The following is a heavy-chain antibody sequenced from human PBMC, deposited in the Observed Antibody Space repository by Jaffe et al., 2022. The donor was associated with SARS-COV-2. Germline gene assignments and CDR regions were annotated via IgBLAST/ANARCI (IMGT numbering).Heavy chain of an antibody. J-gene: IGHJ4*02. D-gene: IGHD5-18*01. CDR1: GFTFSFSSYA. CDR3: AREYSYGPKIFDS. Sequence: QVQLVESGGGVVQPGRSLRLSCAASGFTFSFSSYAMHWVRQAPGKGLEWVVVISNDGTNKYYADSVKGRFTLSRDNSKNTLDLQMNSLRLDDTAMYYCAREYSYGPKIFDSWGQGTLVTVSS. CDR2: ISNDGTNK. V-gene: IGHV3-30*04.